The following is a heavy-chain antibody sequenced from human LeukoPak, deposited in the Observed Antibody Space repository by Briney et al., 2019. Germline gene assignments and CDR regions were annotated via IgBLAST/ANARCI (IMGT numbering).Heavy chain of an antibody. D-gene: IGHD3-10*01. CDR3: ARQWSYFGSGTPFDL. CDR1: GGSMNSYY. V-gene: IGHV4-59*08. J-gene: IGHJ5*02. CDR2: IYYSGST. Sequence: SETLSLTCTVSGGSMNSYYWSWIRQPPGKGLEWIGYIYYSGSTSGSTDYNPSLKSRVTISLDTSKNQFSLKVSSVTPADTAVYYCARQWSYFGSGTPFDLWGQGTLVTVSS.